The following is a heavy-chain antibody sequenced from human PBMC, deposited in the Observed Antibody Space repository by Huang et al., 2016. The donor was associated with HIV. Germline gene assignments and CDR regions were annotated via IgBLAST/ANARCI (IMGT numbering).Heavy chain of an antibody. CDR3: ATKASAMDI. V-gene: IGHV3-7*01. CDR2: IKQDGSEK. J-gene: IGHJ6*02. CDR1: TATVNAYW. Sequence: LVESGGGVVQPGGSRRLSCAGSTATVNAYWMSWVRQRPGQGMEWVANIKQDGSEKYYMDSVEGRFNISRDNVKKLLFLEMNNLRVADTAVYYCATKASAMDIWGQGTTVIVSS. D-gene: IGHD1-7*01.